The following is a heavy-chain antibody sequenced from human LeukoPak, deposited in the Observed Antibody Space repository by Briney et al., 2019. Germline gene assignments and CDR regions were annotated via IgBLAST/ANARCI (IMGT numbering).Heavy chain of an antibody. CDR1: GFTFEDYA. J-gene: IGHJ6*02. CDR3: AKAVDYFYFGMDV. Sequence: GRSLRLSCAASGFTFEDYAMHWVRQAPGKGLEWVSGISWNSDKIGYADSVQGRFISRDNAKNSLYLQMDSLRAEDTALYHCAKAVDYFYFGMDVWGRGTTVTVSS. V-gene: IGHV3-9*01. CDR2: ISWNSDKI.